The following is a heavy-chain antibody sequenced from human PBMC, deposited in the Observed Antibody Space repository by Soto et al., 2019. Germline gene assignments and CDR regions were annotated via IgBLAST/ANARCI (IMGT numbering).Heavy chain of an antibody. V-gene: IGHV2-5*02. J-gene: IGHJ5*02. CDR2: IYWDDDK. CDR3: AHCNYYDSSGYYLNWFDP. CDR1: GFSLSTSGVG. Sequence: QITLKESGPPLVKPTQTLTLTCTFSGFSLSTSGVGVGWIRQPPGKALEWLALIYWDDDKRYSPSVKSRLTITKDTSKTQVILTMTNLDPVATGTYYCAHCNYYDSSGYYLNWFDPWGQGTLVTV. D-gene: IGHD3-22*01.